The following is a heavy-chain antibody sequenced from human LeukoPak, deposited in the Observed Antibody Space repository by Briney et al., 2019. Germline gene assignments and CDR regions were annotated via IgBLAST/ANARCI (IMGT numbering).Heavy chain of an antibody. CDR3: ARHTVVPAARDYFDY. J-gene: IGHJ4*02. Sequence: SETLSLTCAVYGGSFSGYYWSWIRQPPGKGLEWIGEINHSGSTNYNPSLKSRVTISVGTSKNQFSLKLSSVTAADTAVYYCARHTVVPAARDYFDYWGQGTLVTVSS. CDR1: GGSFSGYY. V-gene: IGHV4-34*01. CDR2: INHSGST. D-gene: IGHD2-2*01.